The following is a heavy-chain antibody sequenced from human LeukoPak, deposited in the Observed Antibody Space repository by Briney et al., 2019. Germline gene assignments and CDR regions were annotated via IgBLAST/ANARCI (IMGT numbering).Heavy chain of an antibody. CDR1: GYTFTGYY. V-gene: IGHV1-2*02. Sequence: ASVKVSCKASGYTFTGYYMHWVRQAPGQGLEWMGWINPNSGGTNYAQKFQGRVTMTRDTSISTAYMEQSRLRSDDTAVYYCARDGRFGDKSWFDPWGQGTLVTVSS. D-gene: IGHD3-10*01. CDR2: INPNSGGT. J-gene: IGHJ5*02. CDR3: ARDGRFGDKSWFDP.